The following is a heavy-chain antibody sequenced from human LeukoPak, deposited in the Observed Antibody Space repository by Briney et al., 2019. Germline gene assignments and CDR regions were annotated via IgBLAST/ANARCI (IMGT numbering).Heavy chain of an antibody. CDR1: GSSLTTYW. V-gene: IGHV5-51*01. J-gene: IGHJ4*02. CDR2: IYPGDSDT. CDR3: ARQGTYWSNYYFEY. Sequence: GESLKISCQCSGSSLTTYWIGWGRQMPGKGLECMGIIYPGDSDTRYSPSFQGQVTISADTSINTAYLQWSSLKASHYAMYYCARQGTYWSNYYFEYWGQGTLVTVSS. D-gene: IGHD3-10*01.